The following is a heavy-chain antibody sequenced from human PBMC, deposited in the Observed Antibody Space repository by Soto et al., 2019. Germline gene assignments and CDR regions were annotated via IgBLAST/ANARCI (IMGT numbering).Heavy chain of an antibody. V-gene: IGHV3-23*04. J-gene: IGHJ6*02. CDR1: GFFFSSHS. CDR3: AKGQFGVVMEV. D-gene: IGHD3-3*01. CDR2: LSGDGVTT. Sequence: HLVESGGGLVQPGGSLRLSCAASGFFFSSHSMTWVRQAPGTGLEWVSSLSGDGVTTYYADSVKGRFIISRDNSKNTLYLQMDSLTVDDTAVYYCAKGQFGVVMEVWGQGTTVTVSS.